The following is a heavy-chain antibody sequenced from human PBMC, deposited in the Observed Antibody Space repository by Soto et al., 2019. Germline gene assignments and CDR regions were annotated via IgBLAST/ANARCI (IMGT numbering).Heavy chain of an antibody. J-gene: IGHJ6*02. Sequence: GSLRLSCVASGFTFGSYGMHWVRQAPGEGLEWVAVISYDGSNKYYADSVKGRFSISRDSSKNTLYLQMNSLRAEDTAVYFCAKAVTDFYYYYYGMDVWGQGTTVTVS. CDR1: GFTFGSYG. CDR2: ISYDGSNK. D-gene: IGHD2-21*02. CDR3: AKAVTDFYYYYYGMDV. V-gene: IGHV3-30*18.